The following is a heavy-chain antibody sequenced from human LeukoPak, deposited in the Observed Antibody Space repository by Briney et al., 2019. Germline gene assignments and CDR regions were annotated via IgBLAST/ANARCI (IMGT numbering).Heavy chain of an antibody. V-gene: IGHV3-7*01. CDR2: INQDGSEK. CDR3: ARWGSGYYNLDY. D-gene: IGHD3-9*01. CDR1: GFTFSAYW. J-gene: IGHJ4*02. Sequence: GGSLRLSCAASGFTFSAYWMSWVRQAPGKGLEWVANINQDGSEKYYVDSVKGRFTISRDNAKNSLSLQMNSLRAEDTAVYYCARWGSGYYNLDYWGQGTLVTVSS.